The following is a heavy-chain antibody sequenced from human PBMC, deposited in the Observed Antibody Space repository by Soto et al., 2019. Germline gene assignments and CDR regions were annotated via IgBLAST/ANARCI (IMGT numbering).Heavy chain of an antibody. CDR3: AKNPGYYYDSTVYRFDY. D-gene: IGHD3-22*01. Sequence: GGSMRLSCAASEFTFSNYAMSWVRKAPGKGLEWVSAISYGGGTTYYADSVKGRFTISRDNSKNTLYLQMNSLRAEDTAVYYCAKNPGYYYDSTVYRFDYWGQGTLVTVSS. V-gene: IGHV3-23*01. CDR2: ISYGGGTT. CDR1: EFTFSNYA. J-gene: IGHJ4*02.